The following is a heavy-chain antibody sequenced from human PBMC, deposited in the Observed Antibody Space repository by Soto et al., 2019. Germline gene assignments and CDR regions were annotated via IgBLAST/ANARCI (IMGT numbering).Heavy chain of an antibody. J-gene: IGHJ4*02. CDR1: GFSFSTYW. CDR3: ARWETMALLFFDF. V-gene: IGHV3-7*03. D-gene: IGHD3-10*01. Sequence: EVQLVESGGGLVQPGGSLRLSCAASGFSFSTYWMSWVRQAPGKGLEWVANIKQDGSEKYFVDSVKGRFTISRDNARNSPYLHMNSLRAEDTAVYYCARWETMALLFFDFWGQGTLVTVSS. CDR2: IKQDGSEK.